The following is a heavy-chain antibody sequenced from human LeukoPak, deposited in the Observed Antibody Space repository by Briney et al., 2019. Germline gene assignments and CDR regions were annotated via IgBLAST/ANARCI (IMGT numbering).Heavy chain of an antibody. CDR2: IYYSGST. CDR3: ARLGYCSSTSCSNWFDP. CDR1: GGFISSYY. V-gene: IGHV4-59*01. Sequence: TSETLSLTCTVSGGFISSYYWSWIRQPPGKGLEWIGYIYYSGSTNYNPSLKSRVTISVDTSKNQFSLKLSSVTAADTAVYYCARLGYCSSTSCSNWFDPWGQGTLVTVSS. J-gene: IGHJ5*02. D-gene: IGHD2-2*01.